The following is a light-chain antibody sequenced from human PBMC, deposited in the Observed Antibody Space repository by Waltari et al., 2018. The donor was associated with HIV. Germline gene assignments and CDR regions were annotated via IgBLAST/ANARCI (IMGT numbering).Light chain of an antibody. Sequence: ELVLTQSPATLSVSPGERATLSCRASQSVSSILAWYQQKPGQAPRLLIYGASTRATGIPARFSGSGSGTEFTLTISSLQSEDFAVYYCQQYNNWPPVTFGGGTKVEIK. CDR2: GAS. CDR1: QSVSSI. J-gene: IGKJ4*01. CDR3: QQYNNWPPVT. V-gene: IGKV3-15*01.